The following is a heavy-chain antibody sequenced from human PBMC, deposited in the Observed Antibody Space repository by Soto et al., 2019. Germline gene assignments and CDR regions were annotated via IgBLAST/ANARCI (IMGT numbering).Heavy chain of an antibody. V-gene: IGHV4-31*03. Sequence: PSATLSLTCTVSGGSISSGGYYWSWIRQHPGKGLEWIGYIYYSGSTYYNPSLKSRVTISVDTSKNQFSLKLSSVTAADTAVYYCAYGDRSYYGMDVWGQGTTVTVSS. CDR1: GGSISSGGYY. CDR3: AYGDRSYYGMDV. CDR2: IYYSGST. D-gene: IGHD7-27*01. J-gene: IGHJ6*02.